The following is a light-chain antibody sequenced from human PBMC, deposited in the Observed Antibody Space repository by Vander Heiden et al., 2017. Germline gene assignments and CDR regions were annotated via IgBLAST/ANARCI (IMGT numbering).Light chain of an antibody. CDR2: EDS. CDR3: QVWDSSSDREVV. J-gene: IGLJ2*01. V-gene: IGLV3-21*02. Sequence: SYVLTQPPSVSVAPGPTARITCGGNNIGSKSVHWYQQKPGQAPVLVVYEDSDRPSGIPERFSGSNSGNTATLTISRVEAGDEADYYCQVWDSSSDREVVFGGGTKLTVL. CDR1: NIGSKS.